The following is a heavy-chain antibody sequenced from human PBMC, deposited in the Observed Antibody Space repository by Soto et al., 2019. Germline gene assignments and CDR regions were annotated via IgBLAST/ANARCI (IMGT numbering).Heavy chain of an antibody. CDR2: INAGNGNT. V-gene: IGHV1-3*01. CDR3: ARAGRIVGWFAP. D-gene: IGHD3-16*02. CDR1: GYTFTSYA. J-gene: IGHJ5*02. Sequence: ASVKVSCKASGYTFTSYAMHWVRQATGQRLEWMGWINAGNGNTKYSQKFQGRVTITRDTSASTAYMELSSLRSEDTAVYYCARAGRIVGWFAPWGQGTLVTVSS.